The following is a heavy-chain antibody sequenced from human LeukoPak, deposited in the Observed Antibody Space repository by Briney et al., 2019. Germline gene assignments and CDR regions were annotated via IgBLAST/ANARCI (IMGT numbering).Heavy chain of an antibody. V-gene: IGHV1-18*01. J-gene: IGHJ4*02. CDR3: ASSVRYFDPFDY. CDR2: ISAYNGNT. D-gene: IGHD3-9*01. CDR1: GYTFTSYG. Sequence: ASVKVSCKASGYTFTSYGISWVRQAPGQGLEWMGWISAYNGNTNYAQKLQGRVTMTTDTSTSTAYMELRSLRSDDTAVYYCASSVRYFDPFDYWGQGTLVTVSS.